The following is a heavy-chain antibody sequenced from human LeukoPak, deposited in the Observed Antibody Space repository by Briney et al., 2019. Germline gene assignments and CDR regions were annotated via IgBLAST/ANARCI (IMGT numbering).Heavy chain of an antibody. V-gene: IGHV3-13*01. CDR1: GFTFSTYD. J-gene: IGHJ3*02. CDR2: IDTTGDT. Sequence: GGSLRLSCAASGFTFSTYDMHWVRQATGKGLEWVSAIDTTGDTYYPGSVKGRFTISRDNAMNSLYLQMNSLRAEDTAVYYCARAKRNGFDIWGQGTMVTVSS. CDR3: ARAKRNGFDI.